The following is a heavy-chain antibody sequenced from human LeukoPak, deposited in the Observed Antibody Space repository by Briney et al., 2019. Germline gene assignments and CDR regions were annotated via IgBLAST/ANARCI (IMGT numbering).Heavy chain of an antibody. D-gene: IGHD5-24*01. CDR1: GYTFTKYY. CDR2: INPGGDNT. J-gene: IGHJ3*02. V-gene: IGHV1-46*01. CDR3: ARIRDGYNDAYDI. Sequence: GSVKVSCKASGYTFTKYYIHWVRQAPGQGLEWMGLINPGGDNTNYAQNFQGRVTMTRDTSTSTVYMELSSLRSEDTAIYYCARIRDGYNDAYDIWGQGTVVTVPS.